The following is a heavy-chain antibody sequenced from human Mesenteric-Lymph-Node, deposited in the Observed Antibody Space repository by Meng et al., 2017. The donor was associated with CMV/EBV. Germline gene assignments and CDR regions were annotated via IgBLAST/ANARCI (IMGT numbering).Heavy chain of an antibody. CDR3: ARDSRRYFDV. CDR1: GDSVPSNSAA. J-gene: IGHJ2*01. V-gene: IGHV6-1*01. CDR2: TYYRSKWYN. Sequence: AIAGDSVPSNSAAWNWIRQSPSRGLEWLGRTYYRSKWYNDYAVSVKSRITVNPDTSKNQFSLHLNSVTPEDTAVYYCARDSRRYFDVWGRGTLVTVSS.